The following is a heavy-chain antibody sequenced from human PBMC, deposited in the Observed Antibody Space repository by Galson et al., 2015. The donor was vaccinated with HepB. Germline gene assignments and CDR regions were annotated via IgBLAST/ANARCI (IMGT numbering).Heavy chain of an antibody. V-gene: IGHV3-48*02. J-gene: IGHJ2*01. CDR2: ISSTGTTM. Sequence: SLRLSCAASGFTFSSYTMNWVRQAPGKGLESVSYISSTGTTMYYADSAKGRFTISRDNAQNSLYLQMNSLRDEDTAVYYCARVYFCSGSSSAYWYFDLWARGALVTVSS. D-gene: IGHD3-10*01. CDR1: GFTFSSYT. CDR3: ARVYFCSGSSSAYWYFDL.